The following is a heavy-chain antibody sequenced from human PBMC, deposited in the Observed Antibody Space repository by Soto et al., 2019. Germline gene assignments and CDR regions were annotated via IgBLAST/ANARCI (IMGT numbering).Heavy chain of an antibody. D-gene: IGHD3-10*01. V-gene: IGHV1-69*13. J-gene: IGHJ4*02. CDR3: ASHSMVRGVTDY. CDR1: GCTFSSYA. CDR2: IIPIFGTA. Sequence: GASVKVSCKACGCTFSSYAISWVRQAPGQGLEWMGGIIPIFGTANYAQKFQGRVTITADESTSTAYMELSSLRSEDTAVYYCASHSMVRGVTDYWGQGTLVTVSS.